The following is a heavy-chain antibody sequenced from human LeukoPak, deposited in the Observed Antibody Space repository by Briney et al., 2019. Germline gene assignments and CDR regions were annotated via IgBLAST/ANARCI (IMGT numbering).Heavy chain of an antibody. CDR2: ISYDGSYK. J-gene: IGHJ3*02. CDR1: GFTFSSYG. Sequence: GRSLRLPCAASGFTFSSYGMHWVRQAPGKGLEWVAVISYDGSYKDYADSVKGRFTVSRDNSKNTLYLQMNSLRAEDTAVYYCTRDRDSGAFDIWGQGTMVTVSS. D-gene: IGHD3-10*01. V-gene: IGHV3-30*19. CDR3: TRDRDSGAFDI.